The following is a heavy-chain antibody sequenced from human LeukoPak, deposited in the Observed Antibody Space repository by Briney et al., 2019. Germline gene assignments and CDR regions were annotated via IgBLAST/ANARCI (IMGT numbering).Heavy chain of an antibody. D-gene: IGHD3-9*01. J-gene: IGHJ4*02. CDR1: GYSISSGYY. CDR2: IYHSGST. Sequence: SETLSLTCTVSGYSISSGYYWGWIRQPPGKGLEWIGSIYHSGSTYYNPSLKSRVTISADTSKNQFSLKLSSVTAADTAVYYCARGSYDILTGYPYYFDYWGQGTLVTVSS. V-gene: IGHV4-38-2*02. CDR3: ARGSYDILTGYPYYFDY.